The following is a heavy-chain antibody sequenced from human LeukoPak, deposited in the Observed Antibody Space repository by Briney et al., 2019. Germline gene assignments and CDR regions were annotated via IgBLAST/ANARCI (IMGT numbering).Heavy chain of an antibody. CDR1: GYTFTAYY. V-gene: IGHV1-2*02. D-gene: IGHD4-17*01. J-gene: IGHJ3*02. CDR2: INPNSGGT. Sequence: GASVKVSCKASGYTFTAYYMHWVRQAPGQGLEWMGWINPNSGGTNYAQKFQGRVTMTRDTSISTAYMELSRLRSDDTAVYYCAQDYVTVTKFFPDAFDIWGQGTMVTVSS. CDR3: AQDYVTVTKFFPDAFDI.